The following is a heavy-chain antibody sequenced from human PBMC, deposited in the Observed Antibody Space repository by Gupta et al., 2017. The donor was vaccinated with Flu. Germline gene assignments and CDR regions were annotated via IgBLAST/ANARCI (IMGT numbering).Heavy chain of an antibody. CDR2: ISWDSVYM. J-gene: IGHJ5*02. Sequence: AMHWVRQAPGKGLEWVAGISWDSVYMGYGDSVKGRFTISRDNANNSLYLQINSLRAEDTAFYYCVKGGWSDPWGQGTLVTVSS. CDR1: A. D-gene: IGHD3-22*01. V-gene: IGHV3-9*01. CDR3: VKGGWSDP.